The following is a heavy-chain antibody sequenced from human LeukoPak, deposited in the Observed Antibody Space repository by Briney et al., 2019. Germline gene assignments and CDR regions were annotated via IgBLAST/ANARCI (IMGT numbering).Heavy chain of an antibody. CDR1: GGSISNYYWT. CDR3: AHWGAAAGPVFDY. Sequence: TLSLTCTVSGGSISNYYWTWIRQPPGKAPEWLALIYWDDDKRYSPSLKSRLTITKDTSKNQVVLTMTNMDPADTATYYCAHWGAAAGPVFDYWGQGILVTVSS. CDR2: IYWDDDK. J-gene: IGHJ4*02. V-gene: IGHV2-5*08. D-gene: IGHD6-13*01.